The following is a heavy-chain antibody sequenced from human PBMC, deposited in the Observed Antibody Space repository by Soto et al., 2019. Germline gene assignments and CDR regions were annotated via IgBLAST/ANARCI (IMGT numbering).Heavy chain of an antibody. V-gene: IGHV1-3*01. CDR1: GYTFTSYA. Sequence: ASVKVSCKASGYTFTSYAMHWVRQAPGQRLEWMGWINAGNGNTKYSQKFQGRVTITRDTSASTAYMELSSLRSEDTAVYYCARVKDIVVVPAAHTLDYWGQGTLVTVSS. CDR3: ARVKDIVVVPAAHTLDY. J-gene: IGHJ4*02. D-gene: IGHD2-2*01. CDR2: INAGNGNT.